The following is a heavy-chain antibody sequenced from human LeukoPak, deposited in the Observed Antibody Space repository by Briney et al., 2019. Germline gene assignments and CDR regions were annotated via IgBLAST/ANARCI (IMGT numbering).Heavy chain of an antibody. CDR3: ARGGGCHRTNCYWADY. CDR1: GFAFSTYT. Sequence: PGGSLRLSCAASGFAFSTYTMNWVRQPPGEGLEWVSSVTSSGSDMYYVDSVKGRFTISRDNTKNSLFLQMNSLRAEDTAVYYCARGGGCHRTNCYWADYWGQGTLVTVSS. CDR2: VTSSGSDM. D-gene: IGHD2-2*01. J-gene: IGHJ4*02. V-gene: IGHV3-21*01.